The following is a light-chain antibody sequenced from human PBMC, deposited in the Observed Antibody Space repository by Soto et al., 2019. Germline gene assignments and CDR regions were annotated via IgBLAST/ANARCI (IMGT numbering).Light chain of an antibody. CDR3: QQYGSSGT. V-gene: IGKV3-11*01. CDR1: KSVSTY. CDR2: YAS. Sequence: EIVITQSPATLSVSPGERATLSCRASKSVSTYLAWYQQKAGRPPRLLIYYASKGAPGIPARFCGSGSGTDFTLTISSLEPEDVAVYYCQQYGSSGTFGQGTKVDIK. J-gene: IGKJ1*01.